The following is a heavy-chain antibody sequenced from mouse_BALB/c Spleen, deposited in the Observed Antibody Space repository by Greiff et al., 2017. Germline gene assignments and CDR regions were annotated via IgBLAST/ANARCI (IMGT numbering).Heavy chain of an antibody. J-gene: IGHJ1*01. Sequence: EVKLVESGGGLVKPGGSLKLSCAASGFTFSDYYMYWVRQTPEKRLEWVATISDGGSYTYYPDSVKGRFTISRDNAKNNLYLQMSSLKSEDTAMYYCARVDYYGSSYWYFDVWGAGTTVTVSS. D-gene: IGHD1-1*01. CDR1: GFTFSDYY. CDR2: ISDGGSYT. V-gene: IGHV5-4*02. CDR3: ARVDYYGSSYWYFDV.